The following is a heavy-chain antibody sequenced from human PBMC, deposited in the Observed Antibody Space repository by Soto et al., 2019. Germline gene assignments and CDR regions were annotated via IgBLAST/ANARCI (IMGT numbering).Heavy chain of an antibody. CDR3: ARDRGSGSYSWGGMDV. V-gene: IGHV1-69*13. D-gene: IGHD1-26*01. Sequence: ASVKGSCKASRGTFSSYAISWVRQAPGQGLEWMGGIIPIFGTANYAQKFQGRVTITADESTSTAYMELSSLRSEDTAVYYCARDRGSGSYSWGGMDVWGQGTTVTVSS. CDR1: RGTFSSYA. J-gene: IGHJ6*02. CDR2: IIPIFGTA.